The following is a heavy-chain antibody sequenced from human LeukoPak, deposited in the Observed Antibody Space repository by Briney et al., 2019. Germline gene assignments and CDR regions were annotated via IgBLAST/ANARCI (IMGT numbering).Heavy chain of an antibody. Sequence: GGSLRLSCAASGFTFSSYGMSWVRQAPGKGLEWVSSISGSVGTIYYADSVKGRFTISRDNSKNTLYLQMNNLRAEDSAVYYCATDLSGYGPYWYFDLWGRGTLVTVSS. CDR3: ATDLSGYGPYWYFDL. D-gene: IGHD6-25*01. CDR2: ISGSVGTI. J-gene: IGHJ2*01. V-gene: IGHV3-23*01. CDR1: GFTFSSYG.